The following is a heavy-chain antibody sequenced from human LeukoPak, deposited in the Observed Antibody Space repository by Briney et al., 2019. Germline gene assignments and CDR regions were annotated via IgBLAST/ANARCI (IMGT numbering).Heavy chain of an antibody. D-gene: IGHD4-17*01. CDR1: GYTFTSYY. V-gene: IGHV1-46*01. Sequence: ASVKVSCKASGYTFTSYYMHWVRQAPGQGLEWMGIINPSGGSTSYAQKFQGRVTMTTDTSTSTAYMELRSLRSDDTAVYYCARADYGDYYYYYYMDVWGKGTTVTVSS. CDR2: INPSGGST. CDR3: ARADYGDYYYYYYMDV. J-gene: IGHJ6*03.